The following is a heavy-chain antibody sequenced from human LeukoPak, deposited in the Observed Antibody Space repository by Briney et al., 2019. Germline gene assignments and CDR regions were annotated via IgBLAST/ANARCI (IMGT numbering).Heavy chain of an antibody. V-gene: IGHV1-69*05. CDR1: GGTFSSYA. J-gene: IGHJ6*03. D-gene: IGHD6-19*01. CDR3: ARGRHSSGWVNYYYYYMDV. CDR2: IIPIFGTA. Sequence: ASVKVSCKASGGTFSSYAISWVRQAPGQGLEWMGGIIPIFGTANYAQKFQGRVTITTDESTSTAYMELCSLRSEDTAVYYCARGRHSSGWVNYYYYYMDVWGKGTTVTVSS.